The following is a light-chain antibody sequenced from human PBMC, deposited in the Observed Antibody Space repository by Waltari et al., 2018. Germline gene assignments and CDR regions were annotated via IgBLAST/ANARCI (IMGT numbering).Light chain of an antibody. CDR2: DAS. J-gene: IGKJ2*01. CDR1: QSVSSY. Sequence: EIVLTQSPATLSLSPGERATLSCRASQSVSSYLAWYQQKPGQAPRLLIYDASNRATGIPARFSARGSGTDFTLTLSSLGPEDFAVYYCQQRSSWPYTFGQGTKLEIK. CDR3: QQRSSWPYT. V-gene: IGKV3-11*01.